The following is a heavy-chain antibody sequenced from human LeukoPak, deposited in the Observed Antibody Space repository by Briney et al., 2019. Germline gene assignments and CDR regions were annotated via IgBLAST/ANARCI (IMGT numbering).Heavy chain of an antibody. CDR2: ISSSSVYI. CDR3: ARDGSAEDAFDI. CDR1: GFTFRNYS. D-gene: IGHD6-13*01. J-gene: IGHJ3*02. V-gene: IGHV3-21*01. Sequence: GGSLRLSCAASGFTFRNYSMNWVRQAPGKGLEWVSSISSSSVYIYYADSLKGRFTISRDNAENSLYLQMNSLRAEDTAVYYCARDGSAEDAFDIWGQGTMVTVSS.